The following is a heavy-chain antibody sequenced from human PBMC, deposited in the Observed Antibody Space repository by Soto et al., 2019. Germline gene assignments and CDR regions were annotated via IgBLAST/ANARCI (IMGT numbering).Heavy chain of an antibody. CDR3: VRLQGYCSSTTCSHFAY. Sequence: GESLKISCRGSGYTFSSYWIAWVRQMPGKGLEWMGIIYPGDSDTIYSPSSQGQVTISADKSTHTAYLQWGSLKASDTAIYYCVRLQGYCSSTTCSHFAYWGRGTLVTVSS. CDR2: IYPGDSDT. CDR1: GYTFSSYW. D-gene: IGHD2-2*01. J-gene: IGHJ4*02. V-gene: IGHV5-51*01.